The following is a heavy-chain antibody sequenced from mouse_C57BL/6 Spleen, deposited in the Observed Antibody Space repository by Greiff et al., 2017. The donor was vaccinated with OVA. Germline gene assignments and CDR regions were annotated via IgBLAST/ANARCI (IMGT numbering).Heavy chain of an antibody. CDR3: ARSEGYDEGDYYAMDY. CDR1: GYSFTGYY. Sequence: VQLQQSGPELVKPGASVKISCKASGYSFTGYYMNWVKQSPEKSLEWIGEINPSTGGTTYNQKFKAKATLTVDKSSSTAYMQLKSLTSEDSAVYYCARSEGYDEGDYYAMDYWGQGTSVTVSS. J-gene: IGHJ4*01. V-gene: IGHV1-42*01. CDR2: INPSTGGT. D-gene: IGHD2-2*01.